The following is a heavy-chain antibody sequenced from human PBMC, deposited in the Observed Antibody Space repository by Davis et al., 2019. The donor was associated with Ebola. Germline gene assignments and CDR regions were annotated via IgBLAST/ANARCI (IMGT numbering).Heavy chain of an antibody. CDR2: IIPIFGTA. V-gene: IGHV1-69*13. CDR3: AGTRGYSYGSHDI. J-gene: IGHJ3*02. Sequence: SVKVSCKASGGTFSSYAISWVRQAPGQGLEWMGGIIPIFGTANYAQKFQGRVTITADESTSTAYMELSSLRSEDTAVYYCAGTRGYSYGSHDIWGQGTMVTVSS. D-gene: IGHD5-18*01. CDR1: GGTFSSYA.